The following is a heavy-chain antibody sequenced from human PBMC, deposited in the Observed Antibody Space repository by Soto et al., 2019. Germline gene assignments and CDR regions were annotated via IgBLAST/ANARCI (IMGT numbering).Heavy chain of an antibody. CDR2: INPSGGST. CDR3: ARAGQWLQSFDY. J-gene: IGHJ4*02. V-gene: IGHV1-46*01. CDR1: GYTFTSYY. D-gene: IGHD6-19*01. Sequence: QVQLVQSGAEVKKPGASVKVSCKASGYTFTSYYMHWVRQAPGQGLEWMGIINPSGGSTSYAQKFQGRITMTRDTSTSTVYVELSSLRSEDTAVYYCARAGQWLQSFDYWGQGTLVTVSS.